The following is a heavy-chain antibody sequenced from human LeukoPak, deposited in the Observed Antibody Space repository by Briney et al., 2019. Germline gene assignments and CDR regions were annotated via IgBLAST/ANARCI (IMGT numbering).Heavy chain of an antibody. CDR2: IIPILGIA. CDR1: GGTFSSYA. V-gene: IGHV1-69*04. Sequence: ASVKVSCKASGGTFSSYAISWVRQAPGQGLEWMGRIIPILGIANYAQKFQGRVTITADKSTSTAYMELSSLRSEDTAVYYCARFDYGGRTGPGLWGQGTLVTVSS. D-gene: IGHD4-23*01. J-gene: IGHJ4*02. CDR3: ARFDYGGRTGPGL.